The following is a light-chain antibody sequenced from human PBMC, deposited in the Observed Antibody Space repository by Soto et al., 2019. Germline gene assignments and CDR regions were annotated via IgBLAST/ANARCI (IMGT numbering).Light chain of an antibody. CDR2: DAS. J-gene: IGKJ5*01. V-gene: IGKV1-5*01. CDR1: QSISSW. CDR3: QQYNSYPIT. Sequence: DIQMTQSPSTLSASVGDRVTITCRASQSISSWLAWYPQKPGKAPKLLIYDASNLESGVPSRFSGSGSGTEFTLTISSLRPDDFATYYCQQYNSYPITFGQGKRLEI.